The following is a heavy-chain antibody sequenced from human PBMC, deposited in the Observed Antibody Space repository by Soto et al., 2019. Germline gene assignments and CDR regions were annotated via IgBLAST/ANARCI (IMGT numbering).Heavy chain of an antibody. CDR3: TRSTQYSASLEFDF. Sequence: RASVKVSCKASGYTFTDYFIHWVRQAPGQGLEWMGWINPDNGGTVYAQKFQGRITVARDTPVSTVYMELSGLRSGDTAVYYCTRSTQYSASLEFDFWGQGTLVTVSS. J-gene: IGHJ4*02. CDR1: GYTFTDYF. CDR2: INPDNGGT. V-gene: IGHV1-2*02. D-gene: IGHD5-12*01.